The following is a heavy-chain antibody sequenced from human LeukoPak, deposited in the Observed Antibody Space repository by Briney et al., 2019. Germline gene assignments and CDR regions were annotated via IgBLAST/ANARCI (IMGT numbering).Heavy chain of an antibody. CDR2: IIPIFGTA. D-gene: IGHD4-23*01. CDR3: ARVKGGGNLDAFDI. Sequence: SVKVSCKASGGTFSSYAISWVRPAPGQGLEWMGRIIPIFGTANYAQKFQGRVTITTDESTSTAYMELSSLRSEDTAVYYRARVKGGGNLDAFDIWGQGTMVTVSS. V-gene: IGHV1-69*05. CDR1: GGTFSSYA. J-gene: IGHJ3*02.